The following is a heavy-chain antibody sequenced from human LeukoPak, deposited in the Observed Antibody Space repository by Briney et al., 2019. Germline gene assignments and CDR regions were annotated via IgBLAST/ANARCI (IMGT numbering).Heavy chain of an antibody. D-gene: IGHD6-19*01. J-gene: IGHJ4*02. CDR2: IYYSGST. Sequence: SETLSLTCTVSGGSISSYYWSWIRQPPGKGLEWIGYIYYSGSTNYNPSLKSRVTISVDTSKNQFSLKLSSVTAADTAVYYCASCAGYSSGYDYWGQGTLVTVSS. V-gene: IGHV4-59*01. CDR3: ASCAGYSSGYDY. CDR1: GGSISSYY.